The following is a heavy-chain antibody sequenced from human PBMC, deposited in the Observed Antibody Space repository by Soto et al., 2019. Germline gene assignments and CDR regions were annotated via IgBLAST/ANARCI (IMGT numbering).Heavy chain of an antibody. Sequence: SETLSLTCGVSGGTVASSHWWSWVRQSPGRGLEWIGNVYHTGDTNFNPSLQSRVTLSVDKSNNQFSLRLTSVTAADTAVYFCAREIVTAGGNNYFDPWGPGTLVTVSS. D-gene: IGHD2-21*02. J-gene: IGHJ5*02. V-gene: IGHV4-4*02. CDR1: GGTVASSHW. CDR2: VYHTGDT. CDR3: AREIVTAGGNNYFDP.